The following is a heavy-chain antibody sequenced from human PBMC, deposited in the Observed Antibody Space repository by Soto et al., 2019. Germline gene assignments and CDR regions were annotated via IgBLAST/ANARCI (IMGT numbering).Heavy chain of an antibody. D-gene: IGHD3-22*01. CDR3: VSYCGYHDGSSSSYIDY. Sequence: GGSLRLSCAASGFTFSSYWMHWVRQAPGKGLVWVSRINSDGSSTSYADSVKGRFTISRDNAKNTLYLQMNSLRAEDTAVYYCVSYCGYHDGSSSSYIDYWGQGTLVTVSS. J-gene: IGHJ4*02. CDR1: GFTFSSYW. CDR2: INSDGSST. V-gene: IGHV3-74*01.